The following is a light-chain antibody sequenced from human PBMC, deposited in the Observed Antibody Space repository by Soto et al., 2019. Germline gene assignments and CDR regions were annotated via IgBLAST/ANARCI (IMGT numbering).Light chain of an antibody. V-gene: IGLV2-14*01. J-gene: IGLJ3*02. CDR3: SSYTSSSNRV. CDR2: EVS. CDR1: SSDVGGYNY. Sequence: QSALTQPASVSGSPGQSITISCTETSSDVGGYNYVSWYQQHPGKAPKLLIYEVSYRPSGVSNRFSASKSGNTASLTISGLQGEDEADYYCSSYTSSSNRVFGGGTKLTVL.